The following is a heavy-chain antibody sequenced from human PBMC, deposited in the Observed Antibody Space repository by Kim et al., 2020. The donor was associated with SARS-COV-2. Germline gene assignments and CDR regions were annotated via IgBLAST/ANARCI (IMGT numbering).Heavy chain of an antibody. Sequence: GGSLRLSCAASGFIFSSYAIHWVRQAPGKGLEYVSAISSTGGSTYYADSVRGRFTISRDNAKNTLYLQMNSLRPEDSALYYCVKATYCSGGNCYGGYFDYWGQGTLVTVSS. CDR3: VKATYCSGGNCYGGYFDY. D-gene: IGHD2-15*01. V-gene: IGHV3-64D*06. CDR2: ISSTGGST. J-gene: IGHJ4*02. CDR1: GFIFSSYA.